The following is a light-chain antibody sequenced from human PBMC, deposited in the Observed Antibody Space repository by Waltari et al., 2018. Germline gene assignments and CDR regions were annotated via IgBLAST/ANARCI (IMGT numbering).Light chain of an antibody. CDR3: QSWGTGTHVV. J-gene: IGLJ2*01. V-gene: IGLV4-69*01. Sequence: QPELTQSPSASASLGASVKPTCILSSGHSSYAIAWHKQQPQKGPRYLMKLNSDGSHNKGDGIPDRFSGSSSGAERYLTISSLQSEDGADYYCQSWGTGTHVVFGGGTKLTVL. CDR1: SGHSSYA. CDR2: LNSDGSH.